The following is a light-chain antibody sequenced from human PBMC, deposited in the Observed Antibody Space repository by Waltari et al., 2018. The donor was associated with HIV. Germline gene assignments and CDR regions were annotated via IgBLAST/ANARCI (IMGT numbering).Light chain of an antibody. CDR1: ARDIRSYIH. Sequence: QPAQSRLTPASASPGQSNAISCSGQARDIRSYIHESWYQQHPDKTPRLILFDVNNRPSGISDRFSGSKSGTTASLTISTVETDDEADYYCASYTVNSTGVFGSGTKLTVL. CDR3: ASYTVNSTGV. V-gene: IGLV2-14*03. CDR2: DVN. J-gene: IGLJ1*01.